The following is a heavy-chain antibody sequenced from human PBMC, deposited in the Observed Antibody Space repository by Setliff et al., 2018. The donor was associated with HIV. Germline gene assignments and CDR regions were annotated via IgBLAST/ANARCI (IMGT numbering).Heavy chain of an antibody. Sequence: GGSLRLSCSASGFRFSDYEINWVRQAPGKGLEWISYISSTGNTIYYADSVKGRFTISRDNAKNSLSLQMNSLRPEDTAVYYCAREGRITSFGVIIPGSNALDVWGQGTTVTVSS. V-gene: IGHV3-48*03. CDR1: GFRFSDYE. CDR2: ISSTGNTI. CDR3: AREGRITSFGVIIPGSNALDV. J-gene: IGHJ6*02. D-gene: IGHD3-3*01.